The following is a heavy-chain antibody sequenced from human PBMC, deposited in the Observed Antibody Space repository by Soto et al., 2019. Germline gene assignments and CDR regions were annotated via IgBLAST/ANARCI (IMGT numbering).Heavy chain of an antibody. Sequence: LALTFTVSGASFIRYYWSWIRQPAGMVLEWIGRIYTSGSSNYNPSLKSRVTMSVDTSKNQFSLKLSSVTAADTAVYYCARGPVLVPAVIRGIYYYGMDVCGQGTTVTVSS. CDR1: GASFIRYY. D-gene: IGHD2-2*02. CDR3: ARGPVLVPAVIRGIYYYGMDV. V-gene: IGHV4-4*07. J-gene: IGHJ6*02. CDR2: IYTSGSS.